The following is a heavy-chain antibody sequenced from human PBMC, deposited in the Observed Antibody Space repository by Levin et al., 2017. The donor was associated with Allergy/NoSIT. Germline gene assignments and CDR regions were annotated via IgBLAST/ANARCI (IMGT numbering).Heavy chain of an antibody. D-gene: IGHD1-1*01. Sequence: SQTLSLTCTVSGGSISSGGYYWSWIRQHPGKGLEWIGYIYYSGSTYYNPSLKSRVTIPVDTSKNQFSLKLSSVTAADTAVYYCARWGENWSRGRGAFDYWGQGTLVTVSS. V-gene: IGHV4-31*03. CDR2: IYYSGST. CDR3: ARWGENWSRGRGAFDY. CDR1: GGSISSGGYY. J-gene: IGHJ4*02.